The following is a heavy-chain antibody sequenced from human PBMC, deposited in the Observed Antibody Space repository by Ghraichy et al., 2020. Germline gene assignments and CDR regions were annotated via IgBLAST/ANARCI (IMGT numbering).Heavy chain of an antibody. CDR1: GFTFSSYA. V-gene: IGHV3-23*01. CDR3: AKESLYNWNLCDY. D-gene: IGHD1-20*01. J-gene: IGHJ4*02. Sequence: LSLTCAASGFTFSSYAMSWVRQAPRKGLEWVSAISGSGGSTYYADSVKGRFTISRDNSKNTLYLQMNSLRAEDTAVYYCAKESLYNWNLCDYWGQGTLVTVSS. CDR2: ISGSGGST.